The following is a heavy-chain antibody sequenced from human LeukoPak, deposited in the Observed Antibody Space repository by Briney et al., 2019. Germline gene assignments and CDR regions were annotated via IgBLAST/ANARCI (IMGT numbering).Heavy chain of an antibody. CDR2: ISYSGST. CDR1: GGSISSYY. CDR3: ASYDALTGYPSDY. J-gene: IGHJ4*02. Sequence: SETLSLTCTVSGGSISSYYWSWIRQPPGKGLEWIGYISYSGSTNCNPSLKSRVTISVDTSKNQFSLKLSSATAADTAVYYCASYDALTGYPSDYWGQGTLVTVSS. D-gene: IGHD3-9*01. V-gene: IGHV4-59*01.